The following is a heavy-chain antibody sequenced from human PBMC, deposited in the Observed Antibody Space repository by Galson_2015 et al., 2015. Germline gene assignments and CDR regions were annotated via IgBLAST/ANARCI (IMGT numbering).Heavy chain of an antibody. V-gene: IGHV3-33*01. Sequence: SLRLSCAASGFTFSSYGMHWVRQAPGKGLEWVAVIWYDGSNKYYADSVKGRFTISRDNSKNTLYLQMNSLRAEDTAVYYRARSSGLSTRGAFDIWGQGTMVTVSS. CDR2: IWYDGSNK. CDR3: ARSSGLSTRGAFDI. J-gene: IGHJ3*02. CDR1: GFTFSSYG. D-gene: IGHD5/OR15-5a*01.